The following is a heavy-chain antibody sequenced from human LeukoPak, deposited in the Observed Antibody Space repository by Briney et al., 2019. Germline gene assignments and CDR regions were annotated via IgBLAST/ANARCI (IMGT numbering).Heavy chain of an antibody. J-gene: IGHJ4*02. CDR1: GFTFSSHW. Sequence: GESLRLSCAASGFTFSSHWMHWVRQAPGKGRVWVSRINSDGRITTYADSVKGRFTISRDNAKNTLYLQMNTLRDEDTAVYYCARDYNWNPPDYWGQGTLVTVSA. CDR3: ARDYNWNPPDY. CDR2: INSDGRIT. D-gene: IGHD1-1*01. V-gene: IGHV3-74*01.